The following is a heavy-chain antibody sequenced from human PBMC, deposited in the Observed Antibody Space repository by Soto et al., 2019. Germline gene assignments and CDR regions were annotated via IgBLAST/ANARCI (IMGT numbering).Heavy chain of an antibody. Sequence: EVQLVESGEGLVQPGRSLRLSCAASGFTFDEYAMHWVRQAPGKGLEWVSGISWNSGSIGYADSVKGRFTISRDNAKNSLYLQMNSLRAEDTALYYCAKDPTGTPSYYFDYWGQGTLVTVSS. CDR3: AKDPTGTPSYYFDY. CDR1: GFTFDEYA. V-gene: IGHV3-9*01. D-gene: IGHD1-1*01. CDR2: ISWNSGSI. J-gene: IGHJ4*02.